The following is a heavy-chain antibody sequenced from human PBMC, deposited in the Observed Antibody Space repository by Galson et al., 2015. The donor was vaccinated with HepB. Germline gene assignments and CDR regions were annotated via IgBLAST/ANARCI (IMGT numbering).Heavy chain of an antibody. V-gene: IGHV1-8*01. Sequence: SVKVSCKASGYTFTSYDINWVRQATGQGLEWMGWMNPNSGNTGYAQKFQGRVTMTRNTSISTAYMELSSLRSEDTAVYYCARAGIAAAGMGVWGQGTLVTVSS. J-gene: IGHJ4*02. CDR1: GYTFTSYD. CDR2: MNPNSGNT. CDR3: ARAGIAAAGMGV. D-gene: IGHD6-13*01.